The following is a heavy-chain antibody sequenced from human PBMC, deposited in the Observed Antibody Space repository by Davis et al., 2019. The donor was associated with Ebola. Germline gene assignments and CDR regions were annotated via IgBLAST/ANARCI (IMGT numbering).Heavy chain of an antibody. Sequence: SVKVSCKASGGTFSSYAISWVRQAPGQGLEWMGGIIPIFGTANYAQKFQGRVTITADESTSTAYMELSSLRSEDTAVYYCARGAYNWNYVFDYWGQGALVTVSS. CDR2: IIPIFGTA. CDR1: GGTFSSYA. J-gene: IGHJ4*02. CDR3: ARGAYNWNYVFDY. D-gene: IGHD1-7*01. V-gene: IGHV1-69*13.